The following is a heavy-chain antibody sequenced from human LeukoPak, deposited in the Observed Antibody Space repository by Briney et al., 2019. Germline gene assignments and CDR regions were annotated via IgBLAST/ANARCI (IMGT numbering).Heavy chain of an antibody. J-gene: IGHJ4*02. V-gene: IGHV3-23*01. D-gene: IGHD3-22*01. CDR1: GFTFSSYA. CDR3: AKDPTYYYDSSGYYYTPNYFDY. CDR2: ISSSDGST. Sequence: GGSLRLSCAASGFTFSSYAMSWVRQAPGKGLEWVSAISSSDGSTYYADSVKGRFTISRDNSKNTLYLQMNSLRAEHTAVYYCAKDPTYYYDSSGYYYTPNYFDYWGQGTLVTVSS.